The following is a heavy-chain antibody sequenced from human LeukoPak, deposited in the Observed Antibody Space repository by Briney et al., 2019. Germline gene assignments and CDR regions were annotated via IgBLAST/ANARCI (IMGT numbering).Heavy chain of an antibody. J-gene: IGHJ6*03. CDR3: ARAFDGSTRNYYYYYYMDV. CDR1: GGSFSGYY. Sequence: SETLSLTCAVYGGSFSGYYWSWIRQPPGKGLEWIGEINHSGSTNYNPSLKSRVTISVDTSKNQFSLKLSSVTAADTAVYYCARAFDGSTRNYYYYYYMDVWGTGNTVTVSS. V-gene: IGHV4-34*01. CDR2: INHSGST.